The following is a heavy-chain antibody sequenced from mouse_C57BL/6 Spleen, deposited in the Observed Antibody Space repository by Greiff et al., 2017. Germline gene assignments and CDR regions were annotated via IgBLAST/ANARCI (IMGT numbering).Heavy chain of an antibody. V-gene: IGHV1-80*01. D-gene: IGHD2-5*01. CDR3: ALGFYSNYVYYAMDY. CDR2: IYPGDGDT. Sequence: VKLQESGAELVKPGASVKISCKASGYAFSSYWMNWVKQRPGKGLEWIGQIYPGDGDTNYNGKFKGKATLTADKSSSTAYMQLSSLTSEDSAVYFCALGFYSNYVYYAMDYWGQGTSVTVSS. CDR1: GYAFSSYW. J-gene: IGHJ4*01.